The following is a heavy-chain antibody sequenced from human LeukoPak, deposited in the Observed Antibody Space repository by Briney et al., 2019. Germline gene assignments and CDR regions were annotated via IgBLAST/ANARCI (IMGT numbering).Heavy chain of an antibody. J-gene: IGHJ5*02. CDR1: GDSVSSNSAA. CDR2: TYYRSKWYN. Sequence: SQTLSLTCAISGDSVSSNSAAWNWIRQSPSRGLEWLGRTYYRSKWYNDYAVSVKSRITINPDTSKNQFSLKLSSVTAADTAVYYCAIFGELFESNWFDPWGQGTLVTVSS. D-gene: IGHD3-10*01. V-gene: IGHV6-1*01. CDR3: AIFGELFESNWFDP.